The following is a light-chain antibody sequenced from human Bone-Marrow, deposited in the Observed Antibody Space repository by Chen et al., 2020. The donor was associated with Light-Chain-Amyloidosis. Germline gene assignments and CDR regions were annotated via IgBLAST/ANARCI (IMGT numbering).Light chain of an antibody. CDR2: EVS. CDR1: SGDVGSYNR. CDR3: SSYTSSSTFV. V-gene: IGLV2-18*02. J-gene: IGLJ3*02. Sequence: QSALTQPPSVSGSPGQSVTISCTGTSGDVGSYNRVSWYQQPPGTAPKLMIYEVSHRPSGVPDRFSGSKSGNTASLTISGLQAEDEADYYCSSYTSSSTFVFGGGTKLTVL.